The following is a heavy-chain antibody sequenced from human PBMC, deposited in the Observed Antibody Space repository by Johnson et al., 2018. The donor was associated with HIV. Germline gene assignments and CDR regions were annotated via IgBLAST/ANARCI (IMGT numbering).Heavy chain of an antibody. J-gene: IGHJ3*02. V-gene: IGHV3-30-3*01. CDR3: AREGGQWLVLVDAFDI. CDR1: GFTFSSYA. D-gene: IGHD6-19*01. CDR2: ISYDGSNK. Sequence: QVQLVESGGGVVQPGRSLRLSCAASGFTFSSYAMHWVRQAPGKGLEWVAVISYDGSNKYYADSVKGRFTISRDNSKNTLYLQMNSLSAEDTAVYYCAREGGQWLVLVDAFDIWGQGTMVTVSS.